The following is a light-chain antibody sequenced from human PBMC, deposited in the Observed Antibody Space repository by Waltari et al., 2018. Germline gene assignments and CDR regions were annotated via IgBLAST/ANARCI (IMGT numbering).Light chain of an antibody. V-gene: IGKV2-30*02. J-gene: IGKJ3*01. CDR2: KVS. CDR3: MQGTHWPPIT. CDR1: QSLVHSDGNTY. Sequence: DVVMTRSPLSLPVTLGQPASISCRSSQSLVHSDGNTYLNWFQQRPGQSPRRLIYKVSNRDSGVPDRFSGSGSGTDFTLKISRVEAEDVGVYYCMQGTHWPPITFGPGTKVDIK.